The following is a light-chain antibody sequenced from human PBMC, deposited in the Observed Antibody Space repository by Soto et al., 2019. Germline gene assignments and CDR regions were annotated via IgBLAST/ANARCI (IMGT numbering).Light chain of an antibody. Sequence: HSALTQPASVSGSPGQSITISCTGTSSDVGRYNYVSWYQQHPGKAPKLMIYDVNNRPSGVSNRFSGSKSGNTASLTISGLQAEDEADYYCSSYTSSSTRVVFGGGTKVTVL. J-gene: IGLJ2*01. CDR1: SSDVGRYNY. V-gene: IGLV2-14*01. CDR2: DVN. CDR3: SSYTSSSTRVV.